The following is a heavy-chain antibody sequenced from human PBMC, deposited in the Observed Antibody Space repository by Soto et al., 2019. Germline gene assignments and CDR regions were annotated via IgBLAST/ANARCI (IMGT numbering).Heavy chain of an antibody. V-gene: IGHV3-23*01. CDR3: AKGVAVGFHFGSSTDRGFDP. CDR2: ISGSGGTT. Sequence: HPGGSLRLSCAASAFTFSNYAMSWVRQAPGKGLEWVSIISGSGGTTYHADSVKDRFTISRDNSKNTLFLQMNSLRAEDTAVYYCAKGVAVGFHFGSSTDRGFDPWGQGTLVTVSS. D-gene: IGHD6-6*01. J-gene: IGHJ5*02. CDR1: AFTFSNYA.